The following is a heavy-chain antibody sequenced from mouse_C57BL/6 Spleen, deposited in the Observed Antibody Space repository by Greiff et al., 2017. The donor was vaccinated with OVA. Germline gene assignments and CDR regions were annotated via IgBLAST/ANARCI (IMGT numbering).Heavy chain of an antibody. V-gene: IGHV1-39*01. D-gene: IGHD3-1*01. CDR1: GYSFTDYY. CDR3: ARKCSSGYVYYVDY. Sequence: VQLQQSGPELVKPGASVKISCKASGYSFTDYYMTWVKQSTGKSLEWIGIINPNYGTTSYHQKFKGKATLTVDQSSSTAYMQLNSLTSEDSAVYDCARKCSSGYVYYVDYWGQGTTLTVSS. CDR2: INPNYGTT. J-gene: IGHJ2*01.